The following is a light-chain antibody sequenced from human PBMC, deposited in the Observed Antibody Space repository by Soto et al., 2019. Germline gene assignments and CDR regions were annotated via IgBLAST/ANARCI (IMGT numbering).Light chain of an antibody. CDR3: NSYTTLSNRV. V-gene: IGLV3-1*01. CDR2: QDS. Sequence: SYELTQPPSVSVSPGQTASITCSGDKLGDKYACWYQQKPGQSPVLVIYQDSKRPSGIPERFSGSKSGNTASLTISGLQAEDEANYYCNSYTTLSNRVFGTGTKLTVL. CDR1: KLGDKY. J-gene: IGLJ1*01.